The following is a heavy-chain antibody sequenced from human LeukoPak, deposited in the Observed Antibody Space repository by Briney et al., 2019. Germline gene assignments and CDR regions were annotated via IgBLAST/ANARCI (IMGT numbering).Heavy chain of an antibody. J-gene: IGHJ6*02. D-gene: IGHD6-19*01. V-gene: IGHV3-53*01. Sequence: GGSLKLSCAASRFTVSSNYMSWVRQAPGKGLEWVSVIYSGGSTYYADSVKGRFTISRDNSKNTLYLQMNSLRAEDTAVYYCARALYSSGWYGFDYYYYGMDVWGQGTTVTVSS. CDR3: ARALYSSGWYGFDYYYYGMDV. CDR1: RFTVSSNY. CDR2: IYSGGST.